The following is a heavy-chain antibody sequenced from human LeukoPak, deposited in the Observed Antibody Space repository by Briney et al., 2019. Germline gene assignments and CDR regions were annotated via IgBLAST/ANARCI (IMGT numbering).Heavy chain of an antibody. CDR3: ARVNSSGWYSIDY. Sequence: GGSLRLSCAASGFTVSHNFMTWVRQAPGKGLEWVSVLYSGDSTYYPDSVKGRFTISRDNSENTLYLQMNSLRAEDTAVYYCARVNSSGWYSIDYWGQGTLVTVSS. CDR1: GFTVSHNF. CDR2: LYSGDST. D-gene: IGHD6-19*01. V-gene: IGHV3-53*01. J-gene: IGHJ4*02.